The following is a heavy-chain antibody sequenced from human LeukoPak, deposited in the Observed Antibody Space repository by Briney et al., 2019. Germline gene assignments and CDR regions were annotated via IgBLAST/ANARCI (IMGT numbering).Heavy chain of an antibody. CDR1: GFTFSSYE. CDR2: ISSSGSTI. V-gene: IGHV3-48*03. Sequence: GGSLRLSCAASGFTFSSYEMNWVRQAPGKGLEWVSYISSSGSTIYYADSVKGRFTISRDNAKNSLYLQMNSLKTEDTAVYYCTADSSGPFYWGQGTLVTVSS. D-gene: IGHD3-22*01. CDR3: TADSSGPFY. J-gene: IGHJ4*02.